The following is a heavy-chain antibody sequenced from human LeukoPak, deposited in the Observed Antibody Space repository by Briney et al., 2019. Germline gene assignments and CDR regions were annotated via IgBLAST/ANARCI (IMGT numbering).Heavy chain of an antibody. J-gene: IGHJ3*02. CDR2: ISAYNGNT. V-gene: IGHV1-18*01. CDR3: ARDLQLVGLFDI. D-gene: IGHD6-6*01. Sequence: ASVKVSCKASGYTFTSYGISRVRQAPGQGLEWMGWISAYNGNTNYAQKLQGRVTMTTDTSTSTAYMELRSLRSDDTAVYYCARDLQLVGLFDIWGQGTMVTVSS. CDR1: GYTFTSYG.